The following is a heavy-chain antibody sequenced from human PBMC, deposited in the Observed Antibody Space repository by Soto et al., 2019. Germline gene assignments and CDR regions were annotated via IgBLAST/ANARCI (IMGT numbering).Heavy chain of an antibody. CDR3: AEGVFYDGFDY. Sequence: EVQLLESGGGLVQPGGSLRLSCAASGFTFSNFAMTWVRQAPGKGLEWVSTIVDSGGNTYYADSVKGRFTISRDNSKNTLFLQMNSLRVEDTAVYYCAEGVFYDGFDYWGHGTLVTVSS. CDR2: IVDSGGNT. J-gene: IGHJ4*01. D-gene: IGHD5-12*01. CDR1: GFTFSNFA. V-gene: IGHV3-23*01.